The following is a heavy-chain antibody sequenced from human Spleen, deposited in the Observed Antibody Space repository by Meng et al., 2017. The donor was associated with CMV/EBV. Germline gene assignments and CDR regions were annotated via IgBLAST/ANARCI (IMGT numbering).Heavy chain of an antibody. D-gene: IGHD2-2*02. CDR2: ISGYSGYT. J-gene: IGHJ5*02. V-gene: IGHV1-18*04. Sequence: ASVKVSCKTSGYTFNGHYIHWVRQAPGQGLEWMGWISGYSGYTKYAQKFQGRVTLTTDTSTSTAYMELTSLRSDDTAVYYCARDGCSLTSCYTNWFDPWGQGTLVTVSS. CDR1: GYTFNGHY. CDR3: ARDGCSLTSCYTNWFDP.